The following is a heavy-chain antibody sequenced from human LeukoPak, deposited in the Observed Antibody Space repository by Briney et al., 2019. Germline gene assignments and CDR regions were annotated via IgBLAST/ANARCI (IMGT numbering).Heavy chain of an antibody. Sequence: GGSLRLSCAASGFSFDDYAMHWVRQTPGKGLEWVSGISWNSGSIGYADSVKGRFTISRDNAKNSLYLQMNSLRAEDTALYYCIGAPPGRYYFDYWGQGTLVTVSS. CDR1: GFSFDDYA. J-gene: IGHJ4*02. CDR2: ISWNSGSI. V-gene: IGHV3-9*01. D-gene: IGHD3-16*01. CDR3: IGAPPGRYYFDY.